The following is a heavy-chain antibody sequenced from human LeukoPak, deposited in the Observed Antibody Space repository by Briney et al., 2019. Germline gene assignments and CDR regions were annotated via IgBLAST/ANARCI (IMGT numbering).Heavy chain of an antibody. Sequence: GGSLRLSCATSTFTFSSYTMDWVRQAPGKGLEWVSSISPSGNSKYHADSVKGRFTISRDNAENSLYMQMNSLRAEDTGVYYCVRDFLGESGAGGYWGQGTLVTVSS. CDR2: ISPSGNSK. CDR3: VRDFLGESGAGGY. J-gene: IGHJ4*02. D-gene: IGHD3-10*01. CDR1: TFTFSSYT. V-gene: IGHV3-21*01.